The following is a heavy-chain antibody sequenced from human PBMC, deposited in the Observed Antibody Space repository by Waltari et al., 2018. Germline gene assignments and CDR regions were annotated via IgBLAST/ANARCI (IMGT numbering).Heavy chain of an antibody. V-gene: IGHV3-30*02. D-gene: IGHD2-2*01. Sequence: QVHLVESGGGVVQPGGSLRLSCAASGFIFSSYGMHWVRQAPGKGLEWVAFITYDGSNKDYADAMKGRFTVSRDNSKNTLFLQMNTLRAEDTAVYYCAKDHVVVVPGGMTKVFDYWGQGTLVTVSS. CDR2: ITYDGSNK. CDR3: AKDHVVVVPGGMTKVFDY. CDR1: GFIFSSYG. J-gene: IGHJ4*02.